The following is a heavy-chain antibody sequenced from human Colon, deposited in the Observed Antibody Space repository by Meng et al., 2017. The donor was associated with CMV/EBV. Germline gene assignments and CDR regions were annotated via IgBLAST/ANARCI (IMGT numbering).Heavy chain of an antibody. Sequence: GGSLRLSCAASGFTFSSYAMSWVRQAPRKGLEWVSAISGSGGSTYYADSVKGRFTISRDNSKNTLYLQMNSLRAEDTAVYYCAKRTTGNGYSYGYAYWGQGTLVTVSS. CDR2: ISGSGGST. V-gene: IGHV3-23*01. J-gene: IGHJ4*02. CDR3: AKRTTGNGYSYGYAY. D-gene: IGHD5-18*01. CDR1: GFTFSSYA.